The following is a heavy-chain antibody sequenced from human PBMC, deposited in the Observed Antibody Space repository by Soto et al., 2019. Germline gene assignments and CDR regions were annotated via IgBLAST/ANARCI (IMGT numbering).Heavy chain of an antibody. D-gene: IGHD3-16*01. CDR3: ATGDDDPNWFDP. CDR2: IIPILGIA. J-gene: IGHJ5*02. CDR1: GGIFRSYT. Sequence: QVQLVQSGAEVKKPGSSVKVSCKASGGIFRSYTISWVRQAPGQGLEWMGRIIPILGIANYAPKFQGRVTITADKSTSTAYMELSSLRSEDTAVYYCATGDDDPNWFDPWGQVTLVTVSS. V-gene: IGHV1-69*02.